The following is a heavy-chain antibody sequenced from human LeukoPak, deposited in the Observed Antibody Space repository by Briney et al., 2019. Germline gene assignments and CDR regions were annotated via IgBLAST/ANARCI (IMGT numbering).Heavy chain of an antibody. CDR2: ISWNSGTL. J-gene: IGHJ5*02. Sequence: GRSLRLSCAASGFTFDDYAMHWVRQVPGKGLEWVSGISWNSGTLGYADSVKGRFTISRDNSKNTLYLQMNSLRAEDTAVYYCAKSGPLETWGSATIRYFDWLDLHNWFDPWGQGTLVTVSS. CDR3: AKSGPLETWGSATIRYFDWLDLHNWFDP. D-gene: IGHD3-9*01. V-gene: IGHV3-9*01. CDR1: GFTFDDYA.